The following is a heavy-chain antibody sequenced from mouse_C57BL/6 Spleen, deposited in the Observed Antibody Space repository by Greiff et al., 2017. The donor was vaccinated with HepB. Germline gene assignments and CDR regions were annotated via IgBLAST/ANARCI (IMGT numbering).Heavy chain of an antibody. Sequence: QVQLQQSGPELVKPGASVKISCKASGYAFSSSWMNWVKQRPGKGLEWIGRIYPGDGDTNYNGKFKGKATLTADKSSSTAYMQLSSLTSEDSAVYFCAREDSSGYWYFDVWGTGTTVTVSS. V-gene: IGHV1-82*01. CDR3: AREDSSGYWYFDV. D-gene: IGHD3-2*02. CDR1: GYAFSSSW. J-gene: IGHJ1*03. CDR2: IYPGDGDT.